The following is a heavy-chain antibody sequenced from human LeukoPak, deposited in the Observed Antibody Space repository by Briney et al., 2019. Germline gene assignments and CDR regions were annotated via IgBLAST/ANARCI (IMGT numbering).Heavy chain of an antibody. D-gene: IGHD3-22*01. CDR1: GGSISSGGYY. Sequence: PSETLSLTCTVSGGSISSGGYYWSWIRQHPGKGLEWIGYIYYSGSTYYNPSLKSRVTISVDTSKNQFSLKLSSVTAADTAVYCCARDRYYDSSGYYGFDYWGQGTLVTVSS. V-gene: IGHV4-31*03. CDR3: ARDRYYDSSGYYGFDY. J-gene: IGHJ4*02. CDR2: IYYSGST.